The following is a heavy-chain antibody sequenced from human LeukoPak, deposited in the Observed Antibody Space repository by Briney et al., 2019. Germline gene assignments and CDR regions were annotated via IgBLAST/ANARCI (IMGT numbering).Heavy chain of an antibody. J-gene: IGHJ4*02. V-gene: IGHV3-21*05. CDR3: ARDDNWGFDY. CDR2: TRGSGSGM. CDR1: GFAFSDYS. D-gene: IGHD7-27*01. Sequence: GGSLRLSRAASGFAFSDYSMNWVRQAPGKGLEWIANTRGSGSGMGSGSYYAGAVQGRFTISRDNAKNSLYLQMNSLRAEDTAFYYCARDDNWGFDYWGQGALVTVSS.